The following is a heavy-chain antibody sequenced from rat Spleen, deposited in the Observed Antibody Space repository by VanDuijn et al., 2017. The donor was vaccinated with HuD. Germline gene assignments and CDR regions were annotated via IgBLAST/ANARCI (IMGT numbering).Heavy chain of an antibody. CDR3: ARAYYDGTYYDH. CDR1: GYSITNNY. D-gene: IGHD1-12*02. J-gene: IGHJ2*01. V-gene: IGHV3-1*01. Sequence: EVQLQESGPGLVKPSQSISLTCSVTGYSITNNYWGWIRKFPGNEMEWIGHISYSGSSNYRPSLKSRISFSRDTSRNQFFLQLNSVTTEDTATYYCARAYYDGTYYDHWGQGVMVTVSS. CDR2: ISYSGSS.